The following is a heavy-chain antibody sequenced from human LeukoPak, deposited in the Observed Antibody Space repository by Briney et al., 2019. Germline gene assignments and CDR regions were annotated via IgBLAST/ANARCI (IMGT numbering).Heavy chain of an antibody. V-gene: IGHV3-21*01. Sequence: AGGSLRLSCAASAFTFSSYSMNWVRQAPGKGLEWVSSISSSSSYIYYADSVKGRFTISRDNAKNSLYLQMNSLRAEDTAVYYCASDILTGFDAFDIWPQGTMVTVSS. J-gene: IGHJ3*02. D-gene: IGHD3-9*01. CDR2: ISSSSSYI. CDR3: ASDILTGFDAFDI. CDR1: AFTFSSYS.